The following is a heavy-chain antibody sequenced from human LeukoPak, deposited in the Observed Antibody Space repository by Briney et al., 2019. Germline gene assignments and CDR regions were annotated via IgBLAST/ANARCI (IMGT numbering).Heavy chain of an antibody. CDR1: GSIFSNYA. D-gene: IGHD3-9*01. V-gene: IGHV3-23*01. CDR2: ITGSDDIT. Sequence: GGSLRLSCAASGSIFSNYAMSWVRQAPGKGLEWVSAITGSDDITYYADSVKGRFTISRDNSKNTLYLQVNSLRAEDTAIYYCAKWGDYDILTGYYDSDYWGQGTLVTVSS. CDR3: AKWGDYDILTGYYDSDY. J-gene: IGHJ4*02.